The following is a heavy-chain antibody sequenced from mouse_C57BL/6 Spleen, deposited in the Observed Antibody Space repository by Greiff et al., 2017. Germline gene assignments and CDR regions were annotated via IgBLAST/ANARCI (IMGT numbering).Heavy chain of an antibody. V-gene: IGHV10-3*01. CDR2: IRSKSSNYAT. CDR1: GFTFNTYA. D-gene: IGHD2-4*01. Sequence: EVQLVESGGGLVQPKGSLKLSCAASGFTFNTYAMHWVRPAPGKGLEWVARIRSKSSNYATYYADSVKDRFTISRDDSQSMLYLQMNNLKTEDTAMYYWVREGEYDYDVAWFAYWGQGTLVTVSA. CDR3: VREGEYDYDVAWFAY. J-gene: IGHJ3*01.